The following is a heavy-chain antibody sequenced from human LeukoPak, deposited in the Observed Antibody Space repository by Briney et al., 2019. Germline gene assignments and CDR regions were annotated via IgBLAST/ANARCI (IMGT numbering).Heavy chain of an antibody. D-gene: IGHD4-17*01. CDR2: IIPILGIA. V-gene: IGHV1-69*02. CDR3: ASNQVGDYGVFDY. CDR1: GGTFSSYT. J-gene: IGHJ4*02. Sequence: GSSVKVSCKASGGTFSSYTISWVRQAPGQGLEWMGRIIPILGIANYAQKFQGRVTITADKSTSTAYMELSSLRSEDTAVYYCASNQVGDYGVFDYWGQGTLVTVSS.